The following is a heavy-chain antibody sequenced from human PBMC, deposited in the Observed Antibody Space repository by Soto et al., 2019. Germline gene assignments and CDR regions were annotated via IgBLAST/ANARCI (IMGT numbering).Heavy chain of an antibody. D-gene: IGHD3-16*01. CDR3: VCVMKRRPPGGFDV. CDR1: GFNFPTFW. CDR2: IYPDDSDT. J-gene: IGHJ4*02. Sequence: GESLKISCKHSGFNFPTFWIAWVRQMPGKGLEWMGTIYPDDSDTRYSPSFQGQVTISADKSIQTAYLQWGSLKASDSALYYCVCVMKRRPPGGFDVWGQGTLVTVFS. V-gene: IGHV5-51*01.